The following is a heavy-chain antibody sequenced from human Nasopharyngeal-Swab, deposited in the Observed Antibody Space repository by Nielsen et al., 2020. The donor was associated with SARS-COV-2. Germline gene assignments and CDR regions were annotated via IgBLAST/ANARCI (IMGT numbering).Heavy chain of an antibody. CDR3: ARSCRVVTAIRVAFDI. J-gene: IGHJ3*02. Sequence: WIRQPPGKGLEWIGEINHSGSTNYNPSLKSRVTISVDTSKNQFSLKLSSVTAADTAVYYCARSCRVVTAIRVAFDIWGQGTMVTVSS. D-gene: IGHD2-21*02. CDR2: INHSGST. V-gene: IGHV4-34*01.